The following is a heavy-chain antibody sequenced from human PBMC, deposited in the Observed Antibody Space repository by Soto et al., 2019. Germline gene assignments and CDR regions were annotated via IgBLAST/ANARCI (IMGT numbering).Heavy chain of an antibody. CDR1: GGTFSSYT. CDR2: IIPILGIA. V-gene: IGHV1-69*02. CDR3: ARSRGYSYGPFDY. J-gene: IGHJ4*02. D-gene: IGHD5-18*01. Sequence: QVQLVQSGAEVKKPGSSVKVSCKASGGTFSSYTISWVRQAPGQGLEWMGRIIPILGIANYAQKFQGRVTITADKSTSTAYMELSCLRSEDTAVYYCARSRGYSYGPFDYWGQGTLVTVSS.